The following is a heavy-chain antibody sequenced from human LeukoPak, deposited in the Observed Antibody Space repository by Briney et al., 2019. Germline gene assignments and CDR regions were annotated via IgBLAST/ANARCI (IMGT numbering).Heavy chain of an antibody. CDR3: ARVRIIKGSDGVFDY. Sequence: PSETLSLTCTVSGGSISSYYWSWIRQPPGKGLEWIGYIYYSGSTNYNPSLKSRVTISVDTSKNQFSLKLSSVTAADTAVYYCARVRIIKGSDGVFDYWGQGTLVTVSS. CDR2: IYYSGST. V-gene: IGHV4-59*01. D-gene: IGHD3-16*01. CDR1: GGSISSYY. J-gene: IGHJ4*02.